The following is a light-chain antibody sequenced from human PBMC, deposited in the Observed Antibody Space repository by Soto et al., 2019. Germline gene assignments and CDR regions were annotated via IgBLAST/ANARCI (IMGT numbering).Light chain of an antibody. CDR2: DAS. CDR1: QGISSA. V-gene: IGKV1-13*02. J-gene: IGKJ1*01. CDR3: QQSYSSPPT. Sequence: AIQLTQSPSSLSASVGDRVTITCRASQGISSALAWYQQKPGKAPKLLIYDASSLQSGVPSRFSGSRSGPDFTLTISSLQPEDFATYYCQQSYSSPPTFGQGTKVDIK.